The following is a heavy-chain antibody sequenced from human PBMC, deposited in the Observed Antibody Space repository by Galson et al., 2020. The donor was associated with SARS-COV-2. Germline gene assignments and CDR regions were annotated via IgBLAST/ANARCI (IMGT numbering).Heavy chain of an antibody. CDR2: ISYDGSNK. CDR3: AREEYYDSSGYYYRNYYFDY. D-gene: IGHD3-22*01. V-gene: IGHV3-30*04. Sequence: GGSLRLSCAASGFTFSSYAMHWVRQAPGKGLEWVAVISYDGSNKYYADSVKGRFTISRDNSKNTLYLQMNSLRAEDTAVYYCAREEYYDSSGYYYRNYYFDYWGQGTPGHRLL. CDR1: GFTFSSYA. J-gene: IGHJ4*02.